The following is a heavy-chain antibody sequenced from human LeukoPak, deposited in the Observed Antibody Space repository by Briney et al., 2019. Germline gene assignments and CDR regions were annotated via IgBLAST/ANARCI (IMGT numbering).Heavy chain of an antibody. J-gene: IGHJ5*02. D-gene: IGHD6-13*01. CDR2: INPSGGST. CDR3: ARVKAAAGTFDP. V-gene: IGHV1-46*01. CDR1: GYTFTSYY. Sequence: ASVTVSCKASGYTFTSYYMHWVRQAPGQGLEWMGIINPSGGSTSYAQKFQGRVTMTRGTSTSTAYMELSSLRSEDTAVYYCARVKAAAGTFDPWGQGTLVTVSS.